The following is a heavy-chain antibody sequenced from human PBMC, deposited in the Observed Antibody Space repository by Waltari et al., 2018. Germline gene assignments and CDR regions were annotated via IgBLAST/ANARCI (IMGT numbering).Heavy chain of an antibody. CDR1: GHSLTDYW. CDR2: IYRGDSDT. CDR3: ARPWNNGWYYSGMDV. V-gene: IGHV5-51*01. Sequence: EVQLVQSGAEVKTPGESLKISCQVSGHSLTDYWIAWVGRMPGEVLEWMGIIYRGDSDTRYSPSFQGQVTISVDKSIDTAYLEWSSLKASDTGIYFCARPWNNGWYYSGMDVWGQGTSVTVSS. D-gene: IGHD6-19*01. J-gene: IGHJ6*02.